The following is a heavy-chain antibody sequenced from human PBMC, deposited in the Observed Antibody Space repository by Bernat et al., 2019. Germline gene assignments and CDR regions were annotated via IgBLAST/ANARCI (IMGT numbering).Heavy chain of an antibody. CDR2: IYYSGST. D-gene: IGHD3-16*01. CDR1: GGSIISGDYY. CDR3: ARSNMAPWGVDWFDP. V-gene: IGHV4-30-4*01. J-gene: IGHJ5*02. Sequence: QVQLQESGPGLVKPSQTLSLTCTVSGGSIISGDYYWSWIRQPPGKGLEWIGYIYYSGSTYYNPSLKSRVTISVDTSKNQFSLKLSSVTAADTAVYYCARSNMAPWGVDWFDPWGQGTLVTVSS.